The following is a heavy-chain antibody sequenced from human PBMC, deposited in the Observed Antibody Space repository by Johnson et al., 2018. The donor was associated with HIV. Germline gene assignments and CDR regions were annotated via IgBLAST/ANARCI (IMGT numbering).Heavy chain of an antibody. CDR3: AKDSERGYSYGWCGFDI. J-gene: IGHJ3*02. CDR2: ISAGAGST. V-gene: IGHV3-23*04. D-gene: IGHD5-18*01. Sequence: VQLVESGGGLVQPGGSLRLSCGASGFIFSTSGMHWVRQAPGQGLEWGSGISAGAGSTYYADSVKGRFTISRDDSKSTLNLQMNSLGAEDTAVYYCAKDSERGYSYGWCGFDIWGQGTMVTVSS. CDR1: GFIFSTSG.